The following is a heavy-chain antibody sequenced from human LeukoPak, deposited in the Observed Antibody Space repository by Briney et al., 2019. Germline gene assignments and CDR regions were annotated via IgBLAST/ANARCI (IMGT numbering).Heavy chain of an antibody. D-gene: IGHD1-20*01. CDR1: GFTFSRYA. CDR3: AKDRRAYNWNDAFDY. Sequence: GGSLRLSCAVSGFTFSRYAMTWVRQAPGKGLEWVSGISGSGGSTYYADSVKGRFTISRGNSKNSLYLQMNSLRTEDTALYYCAKDRRAYNWNDAFDYWGQGTLVTVSS. V-gene: IGHV3-43*02. CDR2: ISGSGGST. J-gene: IGHJ4*02.